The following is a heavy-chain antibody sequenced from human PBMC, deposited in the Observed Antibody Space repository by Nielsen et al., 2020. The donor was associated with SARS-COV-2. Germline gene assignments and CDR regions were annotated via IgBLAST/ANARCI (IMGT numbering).Heavy chain of an antibody. J-gene: IGHJ3*02. CDR2: ISSDGGST. CDR3: VKDVTVWGAGAFDI. CDR1: GFTFSSYA. Sequence: GGSLRLSCSASGFTFSSYALHWVRQAPGKGPQHVSAISSDGGSTYYADSVKGSFTISRDNSKNTLYLHLSSLRAEDTAVYYCVKDVTVWGAGAFDIWGQGTTVTVSS. V-gene: IGHV3-64D*08. D-gene: IGHD3-16*01.